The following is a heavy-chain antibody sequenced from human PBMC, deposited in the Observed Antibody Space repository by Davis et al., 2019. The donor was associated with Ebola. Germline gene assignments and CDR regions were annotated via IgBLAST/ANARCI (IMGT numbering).Heavy chain of an antibody. CDR1: GVSISTHY. Sequence: PSETLSLTCTVSGVSISTHYWSWIRQPPGKGLEYIGSVYYSGSTSYNPSLKSRVTISIDTSKSQFSLKLNSVTAADTAVYYCADRGGSVWGQGTLVTVSS. CDR2: VYYSGST. V-gene: IGHV4-59*11. D-gene: IGHD3-10*01. J-gene: IGHJ4*02. CDR3: ADRGGSV.